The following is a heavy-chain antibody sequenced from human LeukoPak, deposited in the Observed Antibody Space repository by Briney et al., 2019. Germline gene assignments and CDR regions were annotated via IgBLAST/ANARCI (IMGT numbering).Heavy chain of an antibody. V-gene: IGHV3-7*01. CDR2: IKEDGSEK. D-gene: IGHD1-26*01. CDR1: GFTFRTYW. CDR3: ARGGELLRPADY. J-gene: IGHJ4*02. Sequence: QPGGSLRLSCVASGFTFRTYWMNRVRQAPGKGLEWVANIKEDGSEKYYVDSLKGRFTISRDNAKNSMYLQMNSLRAEDTAVYYCARGGELLRPADYWGQGTLVTVSS.